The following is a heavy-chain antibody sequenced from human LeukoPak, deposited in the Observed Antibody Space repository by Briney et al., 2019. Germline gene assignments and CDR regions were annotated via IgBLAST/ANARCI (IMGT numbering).Heavy chain of an antibody. D-gene: IGHD6-19*01. V-gene: IGHV3-23*01. CDR1: GITVSTYA. Sequence: PGGSLRLSCAASGITVSTYAMSWVRQAPGKGLEWVSGISGSGGRTYYADSVKGRFTISRDNSKNTLYLQMNRLRAEDTAVYYCAKDQGDYSSGWSIFDYWGQGSLVTVSS. CDR2: ISGSGGRT. J-gene: IGHJ4*02. CDR3: AKDQGDYSSGWSIFDY.